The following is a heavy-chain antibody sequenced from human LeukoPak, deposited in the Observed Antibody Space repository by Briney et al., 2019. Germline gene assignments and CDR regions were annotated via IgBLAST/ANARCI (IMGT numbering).Heavy chain of an antibody. J-gene: IGHJ4*02. Sequence: GGSLRLSCAASGFTFSSHSMNWVRQAPGKGLEWVSYISSSSSTIYYADSVKGRFAISRDNAKNSLYLQMNSLRDEDSAVYYCARYSASGFDYWGQGTLVTVSS. CDR2: ISSSSSTI. V-gene: IGHV3-48*02. CDR1: GFTFSSHS. D-gene: IGHD4-11*01. CDR3: ARYSASGFDY.